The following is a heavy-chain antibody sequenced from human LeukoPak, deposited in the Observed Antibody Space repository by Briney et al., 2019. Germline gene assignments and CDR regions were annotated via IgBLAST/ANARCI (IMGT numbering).Heavy chain of an antibody. V-gene: IGHV4-39*07. Sequence: SETLSLTCTVSGGSISSYYWSWIRQPPGKGLEWIGSIYYSGSTYYNPSLKSRVTISVDTSKNQFSLKLSSVTAADTAVYYCARDSRLGAFDIWGQGTMVTVSS. CDR3: ARDSRLGAFDI. CDR1: GGSISSYY. D-gene: IGHD3-16*01. J-gene: IGHJ3*02. CDR2: IYYSGST.